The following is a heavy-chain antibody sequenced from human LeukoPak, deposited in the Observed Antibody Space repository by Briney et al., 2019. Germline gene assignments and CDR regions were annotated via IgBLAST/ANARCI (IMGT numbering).Heavy chain of an antibody. CDR3: ARLERSGSYFLQV. CDR2: IYYSGST. J-gene: IGHJ4*02. V-gene: IGHV4-39*01. CDR1: GDSIISSRDY. D-gene: IGHD3-10*01. Sequence: SETLSLTCTVSGDSIISSRDYWGWIRQPRGKGLEWIGSIYYSGSTDYNPSLKSRVTMSVETSKNQFSLHLSSVTAEDTAVYFCARLERSGSYFLQVWGQGTLVTVSS.